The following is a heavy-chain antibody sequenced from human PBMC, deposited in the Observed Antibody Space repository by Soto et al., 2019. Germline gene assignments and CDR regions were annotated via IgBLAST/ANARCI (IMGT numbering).Heavy chain of an antibody. V-gene: IGHV1-69*08. CDR2: IIPILGIA. D-gene: IGHD4-17*01. CDR3: AREATVVRALDY. J-gene: IGHJ4*02. Sequence: QVQLVQSGAEVKKPGSSVKVSCKASGGTFSSYTISWVRQAPGQGLEWMGRIIPILGIANYAQKFQGRVTITADKSTSTAYMELSSLRSEDTAVYYCAREATVVRALDYWGQGTLVTVSS. CDR1: GGTFSSYT.